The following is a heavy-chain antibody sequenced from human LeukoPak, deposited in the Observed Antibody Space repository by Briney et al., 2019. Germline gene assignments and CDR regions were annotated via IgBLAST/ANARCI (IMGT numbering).Heavy chain of an antibody. CDR2: ISISGSTI. CDR1: GSTLSSYS. Sequence: GGSLRLSCADTGSTLSSYSMNWVRQAPGKGLEWVSHISISGSTIHYADSVRGRFTISRDSAKNSLYLQMNSLRADDTAVYYCSTAKFDYWGQGTLLTVSS. V-gene: IGHV3-48*01. J-gene: IGHJ4*02. CDR3: STAKFDY.